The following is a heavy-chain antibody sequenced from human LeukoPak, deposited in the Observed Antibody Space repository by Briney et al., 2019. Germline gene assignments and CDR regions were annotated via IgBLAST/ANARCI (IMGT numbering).Heavy chain of an antibody. CDR3: ARDLNWETY. CDR2: IKTDGSQI. J-gene: IGHJ4*02. CDR1: GFTFSSYW. V-gene: IGHV3-7*01. Sequence: GGSLRLSCVASGFTFSSYWMTWVRQAPGKGLEWVAKIKTDGSQIYYVDSVKGRFTISRDSAKNSLYLQMNSLRDEDTAVYYCARDLNWETYWGQGTLVSVSS. D-gene: IGHD7-27*01.